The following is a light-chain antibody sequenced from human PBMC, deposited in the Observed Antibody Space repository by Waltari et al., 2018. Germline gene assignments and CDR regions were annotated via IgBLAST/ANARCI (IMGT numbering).Light chain of an antibody. CDR3: QSYDSSVSAWV. CDR1: SSNIGAGYD. J-gene: IGLJ3*02. Sequence: QSVLTPPPSVSGAPGQSITIPCTGSSSNIGAGYDVHWYQHLPGAAPKLLIYGHNKRPSGVPDRFSGSKSGTSASLAITGLQAEDEADYYCQSYDSSVSAWVFGGGTKLTVV. CDR2: GHN. V-gene: IGLV1-40*01.